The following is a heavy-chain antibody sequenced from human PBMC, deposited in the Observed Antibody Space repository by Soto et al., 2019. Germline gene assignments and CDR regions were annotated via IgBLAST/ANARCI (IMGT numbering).Heavy chain of an antibody. J-gene: IGHJ4*02. CDR3: ARHVGYSYGQRDYFDH. V-gene: IGHV4-39*01. D-gene: IGHD5-18*01. CDR2: IYYSGST. Sequence: PSETLSLTCTVSGGSISSSSYYWGWIRQPPGKGLEWIGSIYYSGSTYYNPSLKSRVTISVDTSKNQFSLKLSSVTAADTAVYYCARHVGYSYGQRDYFDHWGQGTLVTVSS. CDR1: GGSISSSSYY.